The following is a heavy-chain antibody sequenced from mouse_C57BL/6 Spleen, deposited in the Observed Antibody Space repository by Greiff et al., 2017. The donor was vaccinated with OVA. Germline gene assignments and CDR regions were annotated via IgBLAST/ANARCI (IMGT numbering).Heavy chain of an antibody. V-gene: IGHV2-2*01. CDR3: ARNRAAQALDY. CDR1: GFSLTSYG. D-gene: IGHD3-2*02. Sequence: QVHVKQSGPGLVQPSQSLSITCTVSGFSLTSYGVHWVRQSPGKGLEWLGVIWSGGSTDYNAAFISRLSISKDNSKSQVFFKMNSLQADDTAIYYCARNRAAQALDYGGQGTTLTVSS. J-gene: IGHJ2*01. CDR2: IWSGGST.